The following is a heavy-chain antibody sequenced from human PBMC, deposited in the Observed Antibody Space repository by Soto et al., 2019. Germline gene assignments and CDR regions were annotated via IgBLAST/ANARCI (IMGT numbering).Heavy chain of an antibody. Sequence: QVQLVQSGAEVKKPGASVKVSCKASGYTFTRSGISWVRQAPGQGPEWMGWIRSYNGDTNYAQTFQGRVTMTTDTATSTAYMELRRLRSDDTAVDYCAREGVAAYYYYGTDVWGQGTPVTVSS. CDR3: AREGVAAYYYYGTDV. CDR1: GYTFTRSG. CDR2: IRSYNGDT. D-gene: IGHD5-12*01. J-gene: IGHJ6*02. V-gene: IGHV1-18*01.